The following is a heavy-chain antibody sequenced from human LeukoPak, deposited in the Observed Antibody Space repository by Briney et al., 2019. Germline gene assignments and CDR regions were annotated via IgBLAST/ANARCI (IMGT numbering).Heavy chain of an antibody. CDR3: ARVPLTYYYDSSGYT. Sequence: GASVKVSCKASGYTFTSYAMHWVRQAPGQRLEWMGWINAGNGNTKYSQKFQGRVTITRDTSASTAYMELSSLRSEDTAVYYCARVPLTYYYDSSGYTWGQGTLVTVSS. CDR2: INAGNGNT. J-gene: IGHJ5*02. V-gene: IGHV1-3*01. CDR1: GYTFTSYA. D-gene: IGHD3-22*01.